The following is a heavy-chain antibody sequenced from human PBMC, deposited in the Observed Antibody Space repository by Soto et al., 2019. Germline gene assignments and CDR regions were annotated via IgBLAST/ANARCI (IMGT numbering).Heavy chain of an antibody. J-gene: IGHJ4*02. D-gene: IGHD4-17*01. Sequence: SLRLSCAASGFTFDDYAMHWVRQAPGKGLEWVSGISWNSGSIGYADSVKGRFTISRDNAKNSLYLQMNSLRAEDTALYYCAKAGAHGDYWYWGQGTLVTVSS. CDR1: GFTFDDYA. CDR3: AKAGAHGDYWY. V-gene: IGHV3-9*01. CDR2: ISWNSGSI.